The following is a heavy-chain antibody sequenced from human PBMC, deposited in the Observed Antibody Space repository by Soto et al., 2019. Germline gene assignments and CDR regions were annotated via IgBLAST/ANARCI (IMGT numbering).Heavy chain of an antibody. J-gene: IGHJ4*02. Sequence: QVQLVESGGGVVQPGRSLRLSCAASGFTFSSYGMHWVRQAPGKGLEWVAVISYDGSNKYYADSVKGRFTISRDNSKNTLYLQMNSLRAEDTAVYYCAKSAGFGERDIDYWGQGTLVTVSS. V-gene: IGHV3-30*18. D-gene: IGHD3-10*01. CDR1: GFTFSSYG. CDR2: ISYDGSNK. CDR3: AKSAGFGERDIDY.